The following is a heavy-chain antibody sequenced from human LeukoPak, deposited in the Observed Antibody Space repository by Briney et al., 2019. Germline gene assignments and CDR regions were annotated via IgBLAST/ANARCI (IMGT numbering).Heavy chain of an antibody. D-gene: IGHD3-10*01. V-gene: IGHV4-34*01. J-gene: IGHJ6*02. CDR3: ARARTSVRGVSFYYYYYGMDV. CDR1: GGSFSGYY. Sequence: SETLSLTCAVYGGSFSGYYWSWIRQPPGKGLEWIGEINHSGSTNYNPSLKSRVTISVVTSKNQFSLKLSSVTAADTAAYYCARARTSVRGVSFYYYYYGMDVWGQGTTVTVSS. CDR2: INHSGST.